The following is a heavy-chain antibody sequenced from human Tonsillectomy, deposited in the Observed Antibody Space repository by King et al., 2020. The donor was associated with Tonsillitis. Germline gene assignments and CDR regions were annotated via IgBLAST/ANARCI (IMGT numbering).Heavy chain of an antibody. V-gene: IGHV2-5*02. D-gene: IGHD6-13*01. Sequence: TLKESGPTLVKPTQTLTLTCTFSGFSLSTTGVGVGWIRQPPGKALEWLALIYWDDDKRYSPSLKSRLTITKDTSKNQVVLTMTNTDPVDTATYYCAHRHRLGGGSSWYLIAEYFQHWGQGTLVTVSS. CDR3: AHRHRLGGGSSWYLIAEYFQH. CDR1: GFSLSTTGVG. CDR2: IYWDDDK. J-gene: IGHJ1*01.